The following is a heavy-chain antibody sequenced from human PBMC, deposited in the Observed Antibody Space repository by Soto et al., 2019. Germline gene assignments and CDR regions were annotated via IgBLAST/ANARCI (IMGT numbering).Heavy chain of an antibody. CDR1: GFSLSDYG. J-gene: IGHJ5*02. Sequence: GSLRLSCAASGFSLSDYGMHWVRQAPGKGLEWVALTWYDESIKVYADSVKGRFTISRDNSKNNLYLQMNNLRPEDTAVYFCARDNSAGAGENWFDPWGQCTLVTV. V-gene: IGHV3-33*01. CDR2: TWYDESIK. D-gene: IGHD1-26*01. CDR3: ARDNSAGAGENWFDP.